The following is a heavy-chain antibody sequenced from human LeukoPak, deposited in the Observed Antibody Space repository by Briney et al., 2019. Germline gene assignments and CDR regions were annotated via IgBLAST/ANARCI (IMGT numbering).Heavy chain of an antibody. Sequence: GGSLRLSCAASGFTFNSYAMSWVRQAPGKGLEWVSAISGSSVRTYNADSVKGRFTISRDNSKNTLYLQMNSLRAEDTAVYYCAKRGPNYYFDYWGQGTLVTVSS. V-gene: IGHV3-23*01. D-gene: IGHD4/OR15-4a*01. J-gene: IGHJ4*02. CDR2: ISGSSVRT. CDR3: AKRGPNYYFDY. CDR1: GFTFNSYA.